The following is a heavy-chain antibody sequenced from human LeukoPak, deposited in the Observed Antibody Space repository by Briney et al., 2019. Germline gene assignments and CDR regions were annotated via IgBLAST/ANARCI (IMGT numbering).Heavy chain of an antibody. D-gene: IGHD2-21*02. CDR2: ISSSSSRI. J-gene: IGHJ3*02. Sequence: GGSLRLSCADSGFSFSTYTMNWVRQAPGKGLEWVSYISSSSSRIWYADSVKGRFTISRDNAKNSLYLQMNSLRDEDTAVYYCARGLAYCGGDCYRAFDIWGQGTMVTVSS. V-gene: IGHV3-48*02. CDR3: ARGLAYCGGDCYRAFDI. CDR1: GFSFSTYT.